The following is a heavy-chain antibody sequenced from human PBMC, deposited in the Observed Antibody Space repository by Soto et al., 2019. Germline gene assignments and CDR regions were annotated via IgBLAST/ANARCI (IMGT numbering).Heavy chain of an antibody. CDR2: ISYDGSNK. Sequence: QVQLVESGGGVVQPGRSLRLSCAASGFTFSSYAMHWVRQAPGKGLEWVAVISYDGSNKYYADSVKGRFTISRDNSKNAVYLQMNRLRAADTAVDYCASVPSASGRAHFDSWGQGTLVTVSS. V-gene: IGHV3-30-3*01. J-gene: IGHJ4*02. CDR3: ASVPSASGRAHFDS. CDR1: GFTFSSYA. D-gene: IGHD2-2*01.